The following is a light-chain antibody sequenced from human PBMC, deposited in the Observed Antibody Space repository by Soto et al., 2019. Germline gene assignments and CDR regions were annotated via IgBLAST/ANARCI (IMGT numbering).Light chain of an antibody. J-gene: IGKJ2*01. CDR2: AAS. V-gene: IGKV1-9*01. CDR1: QGIATH. CDR3: QQVNTYPHT. Sequence: DIQLTQSLSFLSASVGDRVIITCRASQGIATHLAWFQQRPGKAPKLLIFAASTLQSGVPSRFSGSGSGTEFTLTISSLQPEDFATYYCQQVNTYPHTFGQGTKLEIK.